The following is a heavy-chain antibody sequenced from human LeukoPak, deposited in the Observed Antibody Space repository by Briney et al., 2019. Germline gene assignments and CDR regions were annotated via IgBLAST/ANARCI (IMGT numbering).Heavy chain of an antibody. J-gene: IGHJ4*02. D-gene: IGHD6-19*01. CDR1: GFTFSSYG. Sequence: PGRSLRLSCAASGFTFSSYGMHWVRQAPGKGLEWVAFIRYDGSDKSYADSVKGRFTISRDNSKNTLYVQMNSLRDEDTAVYYCAKIGAVAGHFDYWGQGTLVTVSS. CDR2: IRYDGSDK. V-gene: IGHV3-30*02. CDR3: AKIGAVAGHFDY.